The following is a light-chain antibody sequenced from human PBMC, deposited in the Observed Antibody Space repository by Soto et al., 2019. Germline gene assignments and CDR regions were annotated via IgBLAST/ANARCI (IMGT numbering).Light chain of an antibody. CDR1: SSNIGTNT. CDR3: AAWDDRLSGCV. Sequence: QSVLTQSPSTSGTPGQKVTSSWSGSSSNIGTNTVNWYQQLPGTAPKLLIYSNNQRPSGVPDRFSGSKSGTSGSLAISGLQSEDEADYYCAAWDDRLSGCVFGTGTKLTVL. V-gene: IGLV1-44*01. CDR2: SNN. J-gene: IGLJ1*01.